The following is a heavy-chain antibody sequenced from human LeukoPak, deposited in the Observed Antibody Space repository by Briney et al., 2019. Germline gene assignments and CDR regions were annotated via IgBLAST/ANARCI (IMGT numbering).Heavy chain of an antibody. CDR1: GFTFNRYW. Sequence: GGSLRLSCAASGFTFNRYWMSWVRQAPGKGLEWVANIKQDGSEKYSVDSVKGRFTISRDNAKNSLYLQMNSLRAEDTAVYYCARGTVAGLYSYYYYMDVWGKGTTVTVSS. V-gene: IGHV3-7*01. D-gene: IGHD6-19*01. CDR3: ARGTVAGLYSYYYYMDV. CDR2: IKQDGSEK. J-gene: IGHJ6*03.